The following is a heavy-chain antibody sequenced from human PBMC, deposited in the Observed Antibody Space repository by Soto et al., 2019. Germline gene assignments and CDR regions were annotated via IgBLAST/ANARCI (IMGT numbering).Heavy chain of an antibody. CDR1: GYTFTDYY. CDR2: INPNSGGT. Sequence: QVQLVQSGAEVKKPGASLKVSCKASGYTFTDYYVHWVRQAPGQGLEWMGWINPNSGGTKTAQKFEGRVTATRVTSISTAYMDLSRLRSDDTAVYYCARDVTRTQSCTNGVCYYHYYDMDVWGQGTMVTVSS. CDR3: ARDVTRTQSCTNGVCYYHYYDMDV. D-gene: IGHD2-8*01. V-gene: IGHV1-2*02. J-gene: IGHJ6*02.